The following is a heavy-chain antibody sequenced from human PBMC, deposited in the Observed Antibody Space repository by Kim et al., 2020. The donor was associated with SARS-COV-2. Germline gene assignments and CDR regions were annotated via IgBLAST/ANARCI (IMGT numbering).Heavy chain of an antibody. CDR2: IYYSGST. V-gene: IGHV4-39*01. CDR3: ASLGGFHSGYGY. D-gene: IGHD5-12*01. J-gene: IGHJ4*02. Sequence: SETLSLTCTVSGGSISSSSYYWGWIRQPPGKGLEWIGSIYYSGSTYYNPSLKSRVTISVDTSKNQFSLKLSSVTAADTAVYYCASLGGFHSGYGYWGQGTLVTVSS. CDR1: GGSISSSSYY.